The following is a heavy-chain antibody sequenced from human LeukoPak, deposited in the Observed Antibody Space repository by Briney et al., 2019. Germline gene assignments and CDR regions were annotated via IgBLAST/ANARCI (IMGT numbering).Heavy chain of an antibody. Sequence: GASVKVSCKASGYTFTSYDINWVRQATGQGLEWMGWMNPNSGNTGYAQKFQGRVTMTRNTSISTAYMELSSLRSEDTAVYYCARGPWIGYCSGGGCYWFDYWGQGTLVTVSS. J-gene: IGHJ4*02. CDR3: ARGPWIGYCSGGGCYWFDY. D-gene: IGHD2-15*01. V-gene: IGHV1-8*01. CDR2: MNPNSGNT. CDR1: GYTFTSYD.